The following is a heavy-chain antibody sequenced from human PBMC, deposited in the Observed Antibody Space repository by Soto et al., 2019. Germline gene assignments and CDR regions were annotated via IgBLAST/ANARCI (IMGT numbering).Heavy chain of an antibody. V-gene: IGHV3-33*01. CDR3: ARDRQSNVVVAAIDY. J-gene: IGHJ4*02. CDR2: IWYDGSNK. Sequence: QVQLVESGGGVVQPGRSLRLSCAASGFTFSSYGIHWVRQAPGKGLEWVAVIWYDGSNKYYADSVKGRFTISRDNSKNTLYLQMNSLRAEDTAVYYCARDRQSNVVVAAIDYWGQGTLVTVSS. CDR1: GFTFSSYG. D-gene: IGHD2-15*01.